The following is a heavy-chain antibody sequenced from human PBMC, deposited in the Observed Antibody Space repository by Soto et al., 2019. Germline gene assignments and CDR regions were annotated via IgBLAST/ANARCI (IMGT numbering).Heavy chain of an antibody. CDR3: ARTPYDFWSLGQFFSDH. CDR1: GFTFSSHA. V-gene: IGHV3-23*01. J-gene: IGHJ4*02. CDR2: ISGSGGTT. D-gene: IGHD3-3*01. Sequence: GGSLRLSCGVSGFTFSSHAMSWVRQAPGKGLECVSGISGSGGTTFYADSVKGRFTISRDNSKKTLYLQMNGLRAEDTAVYYCARTPYDFWSLGQFFSDHWGPGTLVTVSS.